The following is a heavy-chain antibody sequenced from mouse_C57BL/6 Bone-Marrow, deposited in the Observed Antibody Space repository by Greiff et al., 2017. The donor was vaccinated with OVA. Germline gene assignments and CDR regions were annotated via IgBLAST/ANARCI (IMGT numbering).Heavy chain of an antibody. D-gene: IGHD1-1*01. CDR3: ARDTVVAPHFDY. CDR2: INPYNGDT. V-gene: IGHV1-20*01. J-gene: IGHJ2*01. CDR1: GYSFTGYF. Sequence: VQLQQSGPELVKPGDSVKISCKASGYSFTGYFMNWVMQSHGKSLEWIGRINPYNGDTFYNQKFKGKATLTVDKSSSTAHMELRSLTSEDSAVYYCARDTVVAPHFDYWGQGTTLTVSS.